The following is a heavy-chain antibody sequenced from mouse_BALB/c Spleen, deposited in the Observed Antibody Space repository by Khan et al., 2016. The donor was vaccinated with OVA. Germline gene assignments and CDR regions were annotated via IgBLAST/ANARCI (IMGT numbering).Heavy chain of an antibody. CDR2: INPHIGET. D-gene: IGHD1-1*01. Sequence: VQLKQSGPELVKPGASVKISCKASGYSFTGYFMNWVMQSHGKSLEWIGRINPHIGETLYNQKFKGKATLTVDESSRTANMALRSLASEDSAVYYCARKNGSDFDYWGQGTTLTVSS. CDR3: ARKNGSDFDY. V-gene: IGHV1-20*02. J-gene: IGHJ2*01. CDR1: GYSFTGYF.